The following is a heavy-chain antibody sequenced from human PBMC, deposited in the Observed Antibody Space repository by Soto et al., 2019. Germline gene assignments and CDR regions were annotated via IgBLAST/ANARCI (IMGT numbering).Heavy chain of an antibody. CDR2: FIPILDTA. Sequence: QVQLVQSGAEVKKPGSSVKVSCKASGDTFSNYIISWVRQAPGQGLEWMGRFIPILDTANYAQNFQGRVTITADKSTSTAYMELDSLRSEDTAVYYCARARGYSYGCDYWGQGTLVTVSS. D-gene: IGHD5-18*01. J-gene: IGHJ4*02. V-gene: IGHV1-69*08. CDR1: GDTFSNYI. CDR3: ARARGYSYGCDY.